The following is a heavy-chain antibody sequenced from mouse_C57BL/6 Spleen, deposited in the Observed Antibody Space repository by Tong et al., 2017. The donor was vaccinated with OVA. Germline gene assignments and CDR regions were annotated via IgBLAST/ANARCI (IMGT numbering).Heavy chain of an antibody. CDR2: ISSGGSYT. CDR1: GFTFSSYG. J-gene: IGHJ2*01. D-gene: IGHD2-12*01. CDR3: ARRSYDGYYFDY. Sequence: KLQESEGTLVKPGGSLKLSCAASGFTFSSYGMSWVRQTPDKRLEWVATISSGGSYTYYPDSVKGRFTISRDNAKNTLYLQTSSLKSEDTAMYYCARRSYDGYYFDYWGQCTTLTVSS. V-gene: IGHV5-6*02.